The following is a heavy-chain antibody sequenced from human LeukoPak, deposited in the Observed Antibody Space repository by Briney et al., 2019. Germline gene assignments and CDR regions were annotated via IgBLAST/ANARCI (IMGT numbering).Heavy chain of an antibody. D-gene: IGHD1-26*01. V-gene: IGHV5-51*01. CDR2: IYPGDSDT. J-gene: IGHJ4*02. CDR1: GYSFTSYW. CDR3: ARRFAGSYSGLVDY. Sequence: GESLKISCKGSGYSFTSYWIDWARQMPGKGLEWMGIIYPGDSDTRYSPSFQGQVTISADKSISTAYLQWSSLKASDTAMYYRARRFAGSYSGLVDYWGQGTLVTVSS.